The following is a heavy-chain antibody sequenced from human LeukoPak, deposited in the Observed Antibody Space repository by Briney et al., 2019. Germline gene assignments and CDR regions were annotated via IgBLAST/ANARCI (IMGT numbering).Heavy chain of an antibody. CDR2: ISYDGSNK. Sequence: GSLRLSCAASGFTFSSYAMHWVRQAPGKGLEWVAVISYDGSNKYHADSVKGRFTISRDNSKNTLYLQMNSLRAEDTAVYYCAREVRGYSYALDYWGQGTLVTVSS. J-gene: IGHJ4*02. CDR3: AREVRGYSYALDY. CDR1: GFTFSSYA. D-gene: IGHD5-18*01. V-gene: IGHV3-30-3*01.